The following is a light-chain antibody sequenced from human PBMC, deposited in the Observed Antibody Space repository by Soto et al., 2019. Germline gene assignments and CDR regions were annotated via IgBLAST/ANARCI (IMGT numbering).Light chain of an antibody. Sequence: DIQMTQSPSSVSASVGDRVTITCRASQAIRSRLGWYQQKPGKVPKVLIYDAYILESGVPSRFSGSGSGTDFTLTISSLQPEDSATYYCQQINDFPLTFGGGTKVEI. CDR3: QQINDFPLT. CDR2: DAY. J-gene: IGKJ4*01. CDR1: QAIRSR. V-gene: IGKV1D-12*01.